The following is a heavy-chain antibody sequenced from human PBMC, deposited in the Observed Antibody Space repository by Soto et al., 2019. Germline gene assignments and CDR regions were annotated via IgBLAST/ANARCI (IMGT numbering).Heavy chain of an antibody. CDR2: IWYDGSNK. CDR3: ARDQHNWNYPRLYYYGMDV. J-gene: IGHJ6*02. CDR1: GFTFSSYG. D-gene: IGHD1-7*01. V-gene: IGHV3-33*01. Sequence: PGGSLRLSCAASGFTFSSYGMHWVRQAPGKGLEWVAVIWYDGSNKYYADSVKGRFTISRDNSKNTLYLQMNSLRAEDTAVYYCARDQHNWNYPRLYYYGMDVWGQGTTVTVSS.